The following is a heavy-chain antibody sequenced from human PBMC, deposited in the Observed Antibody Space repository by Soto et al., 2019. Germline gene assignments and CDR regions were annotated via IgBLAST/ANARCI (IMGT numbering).Heavy chain of an antibody. CDR1: GGSISSYY. CDR3: ARWNDFCSGSNPSYFDY. Sequence: PSETLSLTCTVSGGSISSYYWSWIRQPPGKGLEWIGYIYYSGSTNYNPSLKSRVTISVDTSKNQFSLKLSSVTAADTAVYYCARWNDFCSGSNPSYFDYWGQGTLVTVSS. D-gene: IGHD3-3*01. CDR2: IYYSGST. J-gene: IGHJ4*02. V-gene: IGHV4-59*08.